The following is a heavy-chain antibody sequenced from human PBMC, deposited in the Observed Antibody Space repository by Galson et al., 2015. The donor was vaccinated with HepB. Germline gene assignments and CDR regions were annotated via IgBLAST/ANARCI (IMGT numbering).Heavy chain of an antibody. J-gene: IGHJ6*03. V-gene: IGHV3-48*01. CDR2: ISSRGTTI. D-gene: IGHD6-13*01. Sequence: SLRLSCAASGFTFRTYSMNWVRQAPGKGLEWVSYISSRGTTIHYADSAKGRFIVSRDNAENSLYLQINSLRVDDTAVYYCARDGYTSSWYSEDYFYYMDVWGRGTPVTVSS. CDR3: ARDGYTSSWYSEDYFYYMDV. CDR1: GFTFRTYS.